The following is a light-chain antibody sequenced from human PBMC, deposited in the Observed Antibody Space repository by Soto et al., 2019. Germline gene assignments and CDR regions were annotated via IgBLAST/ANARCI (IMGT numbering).Light chain of an antibody. CDR2: SSN. Sequence: QSVLTQPPSASGTPGQRVTISCSGSSSNIGSHTVNCYQQFPGTAPKLLIYSSNLRPSGVPDRFSGSISGTSASLAISGLQSEDEADYHCATWDDSLNGRVVFGGGTKLTVL. V-gene: IGLV1-44*01. CDR3: ATWDDSLNGRVV. J-gene: IGLJ3*02. CDR1: SSNIGSHT.